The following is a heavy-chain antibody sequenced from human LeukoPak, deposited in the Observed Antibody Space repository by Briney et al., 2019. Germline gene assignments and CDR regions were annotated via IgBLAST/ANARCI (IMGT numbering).Heavy chain of an antibody. D-gene: IGHD2-21*02. CDR1: GGSINSGDYS. Sequence: SQTLSLTCTVSGGSINSGDYSWSWIRQHPGKGLEWIGYIHYSESTHYNPSLKTRITISLDRSKNEFSLKLSSVTAADTAVYYCARVHHERLRLDVWGQGTTVTVSS. V-gene: IGHV4-31*03. CDR3: ARVHHERLRLDV. J-gene: IGHJ6*02. CDR2: IHYSEST.